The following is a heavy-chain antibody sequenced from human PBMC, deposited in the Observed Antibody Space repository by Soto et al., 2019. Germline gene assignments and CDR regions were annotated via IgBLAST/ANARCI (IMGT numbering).Heavy chain of an antibody. Sequence: GGPLRLSCAASGFTFSSYAMHWVRQAPGKGLEWVAVISYDGSNKYYADSVKGRFTISRDNSKNTLYLQMNSLRAEDTAVYYCARGIPQYCSSTSCRRRLYYYYGMDVWGQGTTVTVSS. CDR3: ARGIPQYCSSTSCRRRLYYYYGMDV. V-gene: IGHV3-30-3*01. D-gene: IGHD2-2*01. CDR2: ISYDGSNK. J-gene: IGHJ6*02. CDR1: GFTFSSYA.